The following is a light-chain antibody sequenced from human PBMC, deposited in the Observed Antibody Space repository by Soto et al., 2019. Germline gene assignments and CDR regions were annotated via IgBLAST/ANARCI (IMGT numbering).Light chain of an antibody. CDR2: GAS. CDR3: QQHVTSPYT. V-gene: IGKV3-20*01. J-gene: IGKJ2*01. CDR1: QSITTNS. Sequence: EIVLTQSPGTLSLSPGEGATLSCRASQSITTNSLAWYQQKPGQAPRLLIYGASNRATGVPDRVSASGSGTDFTLSFSRLEPEDFAMYYCQQHVTSPYTFGHGTKLAIK.